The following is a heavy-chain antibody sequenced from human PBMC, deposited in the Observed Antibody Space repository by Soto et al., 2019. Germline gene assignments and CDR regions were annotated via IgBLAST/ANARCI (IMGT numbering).Heavy chain of an antibody. V-gene: IGHV3-23*01. J-gene: IGHJ4*02. CDR1: GFIFSSYA. CDR3: AKDRVQLWFPFHY. Sequence: EVQLLESGGGLVQPGGSLRLSCAASGFIFSSYAMSWVRQAPGKGLGWVAVISGSGDITNYADSVKGRFTISRDNSKNTLHLQMNSLRAEDTAVYYCAKDRVQLWFPFHYWGQGTLVTVSS. CDR2: ISGSGDIT. D-gene: IGHD5-18*01.